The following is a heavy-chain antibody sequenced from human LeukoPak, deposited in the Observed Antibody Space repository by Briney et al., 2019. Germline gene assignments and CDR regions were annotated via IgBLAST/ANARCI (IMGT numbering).Heavy chain of an antibody. V-gene: IGHV4-59*01. Sequence: SEALSLTCTVSGGSISSYYWSWIRQPPGKGLEWIGYIYYSGSTNYNSSFKSRVTISIDTSMNQFSLTLSSVTAADTAVYYCARVPDYSYGYFDFWGQGTPVTVSP. D-gene: IGHD3-16*01. CDR3: ARVPDYSYGYFDF. J-gene: IGHJ4*02. CDR1: GGSISSYY. CDR2: IYYSGST.